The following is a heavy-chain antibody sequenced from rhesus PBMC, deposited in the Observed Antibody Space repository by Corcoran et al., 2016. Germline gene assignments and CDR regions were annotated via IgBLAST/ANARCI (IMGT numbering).Heavy chain of an antibody. CDR2: IYGCSGST. D-gene: IGHD3-16*01. V-gene: IGHV4-147*01. CDR3: ARLGASGTYYRDY. Sequence: QVQLQESGPGLVKPSETLSLTCAVSGGSISNNYWSWIRQSPGKGLEWIGYIYGCSGSTSYNPSLKSRITISTDTSKNQFSLKLNSVTAADTAVYYCARLGASGTYYRDYWGQGVLVTVSS. J-gene: IGHJ4*01. CDR1: GGSISNNY.